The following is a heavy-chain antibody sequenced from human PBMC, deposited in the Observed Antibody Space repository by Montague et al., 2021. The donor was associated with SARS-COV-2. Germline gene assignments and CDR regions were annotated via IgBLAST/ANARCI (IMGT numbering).Heavy chain of an antibody. CDR3: AGEPPYSSNLASFDY. V-gene: IGHV4-39*07. D-gene: IGHD6-13*01. Sequence: SETLSLTCAVSGASITRTTYYWGWIRQPPGKGLEWIGSIYYSGSTYYNPSLKSRVTMSLDTSKNQFSLNLTSVTAADTAVYYCAGEPPYSSNLASFDYWGQGALVSVSS. CDR1: GASITRTTYY. CDR2: IYYSGST. J-gene: IGHJ4*02.